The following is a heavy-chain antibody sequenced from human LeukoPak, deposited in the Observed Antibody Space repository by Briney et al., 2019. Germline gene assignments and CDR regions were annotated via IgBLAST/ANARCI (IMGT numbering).Heavy chain of an antibody. CDR3: ASTPRFVGFRFDY. CDR2: IYYSGST. J-gene: IGHJ4*02. Sequence: SETLSLTCTVSGGSISSSSYYWGWIRQPPGKGLEWIGSIYYSGSTYYNPSLKSRVTISVDTSKNQFSLKLSSVTAADTAVYYCASTPRFVGFRFDYWGQGTLVTVSS. CDR1: GGSISSSSYY. V-gene: IGHV4-39*07. D-gene: IGHD3-16*01.